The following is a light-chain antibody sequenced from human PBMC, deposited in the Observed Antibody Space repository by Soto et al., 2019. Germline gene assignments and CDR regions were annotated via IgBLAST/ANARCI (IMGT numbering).Light chain of an antibody. Sequence: EIVLTQSPGTLSLSPGERATLSCRASQSVSSNYLAWYQQKPGQAPRLLIYAASSRATGIPDRFSGSGSGTDFTLTISRLEPADFAVYYCQQSYDSPMWTFGQGTKVEI. CDR3: QQSYDSPMWT. CDR1: QSVSSNY. V-gene: IGKV3-20*01. J-gene: IGKJ1*01. CDR2: AAS.